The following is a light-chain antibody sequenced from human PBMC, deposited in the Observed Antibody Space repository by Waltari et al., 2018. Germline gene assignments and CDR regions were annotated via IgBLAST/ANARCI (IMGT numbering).Light chain of an antibody. CDR1: RSVLYSSNNKNY. Sequence: DIVMTQSPASLAVSLGERATIHCKSSRSVLYSSNNKNYLAWYQQKPGQPPKLLIYWASTRESGVPDRFSGSGSETDFTLTISSLQAEDVAVYYCQQYYSTPLTFGGGTKVEIK. CDR2: WAS. V-gene: IGKV4-1*01. J-gene: IGKJ4*01. CDR3: QQYYSTPLT.